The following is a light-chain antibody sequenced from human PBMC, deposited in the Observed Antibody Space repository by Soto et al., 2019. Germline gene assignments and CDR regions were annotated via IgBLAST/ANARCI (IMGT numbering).Light chain of an antibody. CDR3: QQYGGSPWT. CDR1: QSVSTRH. CDR2: GAF. J-gene: IGKJ1*01. V-gene: IGKV3-20*01. Sequence: IVLTQSPGTLSLSPGERATLSCRASQSVSTRHLAWYQQKPGQAPRLLMYGAFIRATGIPDRISGSGSGTDFSLTISRLEPEDFAVYYCQQYGGSPWTFGQGTTVEIK.